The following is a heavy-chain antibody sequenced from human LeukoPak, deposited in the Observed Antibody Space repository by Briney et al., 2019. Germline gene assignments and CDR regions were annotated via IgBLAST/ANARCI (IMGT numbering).Heavy chain of an antibody. CDR1: GFTFSTYW. CDR2: IKPDGGEK. D-gene: IGHD3-22*01. Sequence: PGGSLRLSCAASGFTFSTYWMSWVRQAPGKGLEWVANIKPDGGEKYYVDSVKGRFTISRDNSKNTLYLQMNSLRAEDTAVYYCARDPFSGYYYDYWGQGTLVTVSS. CDR3: ARDPFSGYYYDY. J-gene: IGHJ4*02. V-gene: IGHV3-7*01.